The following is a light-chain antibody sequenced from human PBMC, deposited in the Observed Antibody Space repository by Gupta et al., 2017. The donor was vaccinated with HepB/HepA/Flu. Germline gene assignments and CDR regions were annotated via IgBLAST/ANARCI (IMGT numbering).Light chain of an antibody. J-gene: IGLJ1*01. CDR1: SFNVGRDN. Sequence: QSVLTQPPSASRTPGQRVIISCSGSSFNVGRDNVYWYLQLPGTAPKLLIYNDDQRPSGVPDRFSGSKSGTSASLAISGLRSEDEADYYCAAWDNSLSAYVFGTGTWVTVL. CDR2: NDD. CDR3: AAWDNSLSAYV. V-gene: IGLV1-47*02.